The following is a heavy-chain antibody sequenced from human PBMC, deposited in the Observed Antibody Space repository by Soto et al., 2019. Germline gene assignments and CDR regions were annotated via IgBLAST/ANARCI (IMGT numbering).Heavy chain of an antibody. Sequence: GASVMVSWKDSGYSFTSYVISWVRQAPGRGLEWMGWISAYNGNTNYAQKLQGRVTMTTDTSTRPAYMELRSLRSDDTAEYYWARDLGSWCYSRRSNRFDSWGQGTLVTVSS. CDR3: ARDLGSWCYSRRSNRFDS. J-gene: IGHJ5*01. CDR2: ISAYNGNT. D-gene: IGHD1-26*01. CDR1: GYSFTSYV. V-gene: IGHV1-18*04.